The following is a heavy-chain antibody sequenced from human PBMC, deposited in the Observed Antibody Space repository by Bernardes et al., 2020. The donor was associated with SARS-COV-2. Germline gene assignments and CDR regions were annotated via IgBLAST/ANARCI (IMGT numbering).Heavy chain of an antibody. D-gene: IGHD2-8*01. CDR2: IDTYGSST. Sequence: GGSLRLSCAASGFTFSTSWMHWVRQAPGKGLVWVARIDTYGSSTNYADSVKGRFTISRDNAKNTLYLQMNSLRDEDTAVYYCARDLGYCTNGVCSPWGQGTLVTVSS. V-gene: IGHV3-74*01. CDR1: GFTFSTSW. CDR3: ARDLGYCTNGVCSP. J-gene: IGHJ5*02.